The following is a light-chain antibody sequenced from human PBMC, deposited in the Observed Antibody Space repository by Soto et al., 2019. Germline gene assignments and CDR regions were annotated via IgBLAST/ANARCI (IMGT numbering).Light chain of an antibody. CDR2: EVS. J-gene: IGLJ2*01. Sequence: QSVLTQPPSASGSPGQLVTISCTGTSSDVGGYNYVSWYQQHSGKAPNLMIYEVSKRPSGVPDRFSGSKSGNTASLTVSGLQAEDEADYYCSSYAGSNNFVVFGGGTKLTVL. V-gene: IGLV2-8*01. CDR3: SSYAGSNNFVV. CDR1: SSDVGGYNY.